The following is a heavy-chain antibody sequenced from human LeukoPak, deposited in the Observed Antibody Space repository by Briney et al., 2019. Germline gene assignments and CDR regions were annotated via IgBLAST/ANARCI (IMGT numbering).Heavy chain of an antibody. J-gene: IGHJ4*02. CDR1: GGSISSYY. CDR3: ARLRGFTFDY. D-gene: IGHD3-16*01. Sequence: PSETLTLTCSVSGGSISSYYWSWIRQPPGQGLEWIGYISYSGSTNYNPSLKSRVTISVHTSKNQFSLKLGSVTAADTAVYYCARLRGFTFDYWGQGTLVTVSS. V-gene: IGHV4-59*01. CDR2: ISYSGST.